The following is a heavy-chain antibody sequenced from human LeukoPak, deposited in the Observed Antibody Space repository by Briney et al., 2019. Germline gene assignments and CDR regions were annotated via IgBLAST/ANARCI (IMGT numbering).Heavy chain of an antibody. Sequence: SGPALVKPTPTLTLTFTFSGFSLSTSGMCVSWIRQPPGKALEWLALIDWDDDKYYSTSLRTRLTISKDTSKNRVVLTVTNMDPEDTATYYCARMVRGLVYYYGMDVWGQGTTVTVSS. CDR1: GFSLSTSGMC. CDR2: IDWDDDK. D-gene: IGHD3-10*01. V-gene: IGHV2-70*01. J-gene: IGHJ6*02. CDR3: ARMVRGLVYYYGMDV.